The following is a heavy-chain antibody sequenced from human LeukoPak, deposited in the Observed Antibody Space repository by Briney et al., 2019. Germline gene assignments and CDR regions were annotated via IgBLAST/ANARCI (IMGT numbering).Heavy chain of an antibody. Sequence: GGSLRLSCAASGFTFSSYSMSWVRQAPGKGLEWVSYISSRGSTIYYADSVKGRFTISRDNAKNSLYLQMNSLRAEDTAVYYCARDKYSGSYQPDYWGQGTLVTVSS. CDR3: ARDKYSGSYQPDY. J-gene: IGHJ4*02. D-gene: IGHD1-26*01. V-gene: IGHV3-48*01. CDR1: GFTFSSYS. CDR2: ISSRGSTI.